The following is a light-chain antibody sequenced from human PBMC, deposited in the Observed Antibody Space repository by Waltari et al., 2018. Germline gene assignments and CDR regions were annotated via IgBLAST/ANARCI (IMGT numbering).Light chain of an antibody. J-gene: IGKJ5*01. Sequence: EIQMTQSPSSVSASVGDTVTITCRASQDISNQLTWYQQKPGKAPKFMIYDASTLESGVPSRFSGSGSGTDFTLTVRSLQPEDFATYYCQETNTFPITFGQGTRLEIK. V-gene: IGKV1D-12*01. CDR2: DAS. CDR1: QDISNQ. CDR3: QETNTFPIT.